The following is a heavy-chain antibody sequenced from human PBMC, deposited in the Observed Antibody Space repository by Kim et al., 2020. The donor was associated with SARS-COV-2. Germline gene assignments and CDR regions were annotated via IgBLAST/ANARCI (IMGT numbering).Heavy chain of an antibody. CDR3: ARTYGDYVDY. J-gene: IGHJ4*02. Sequence: SETLSLTCTVSGGSISSGGYYWSWIRQHPGKGLEWIGYIYYSGSTYYNPSLKSRVTISVDTSKNQFSLKLSSVTAADTAVYYCARTYGDYVDYWGQGTLVTVSS. V-gene: IGHV4-31*03. CDR1: GGSISSGGYY. D-gene: IGHD4-17*01. CDR2: IYYSGST.